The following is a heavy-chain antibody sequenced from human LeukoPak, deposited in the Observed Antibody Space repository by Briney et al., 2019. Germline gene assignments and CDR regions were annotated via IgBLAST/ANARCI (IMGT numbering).Heavy chain of an antibody. CDR3: ARSFPRYNWNAFPD. CDR1: GFTFSSYS. J-gene: IGHJ4*02. CDR2: ISSSSSTI. V-gene: IGHV3-48*01. D-gene: IGHD1-1*01. Sequence: HAGGSLRLSCAASGFTFSSYSMNWVRQAPGKGLEWVSYISSSSSTIYYADSVKGRFTISRDNAKNSLYLQMNSLRAEDTAVYYCARSFPRYNWNAFPDWGQGTLVTVSS.